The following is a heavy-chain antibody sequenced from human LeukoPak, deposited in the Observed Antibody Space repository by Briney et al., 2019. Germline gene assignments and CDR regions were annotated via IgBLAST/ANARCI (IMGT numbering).Heavy chain of an antibody. Sequence: ASVKVSCKASGYTFTSYDINWVRQATGQGLEWMGWMNPNSGNTGYAQKFQGRVTITRNTSISTAYMELSSLRSEDTAVYYCARGRNIRQQLYPSPFDYWGQGTLVTVSS. CDR2: MNPNSGNT. V-gene: IGHV1-8*03. CDR3: ARGRNIRQQLYPSPFDY. J-gene: IGHJ4*02. D-gene: IGHD6-13*01. CDR1: GYTFTSYD.